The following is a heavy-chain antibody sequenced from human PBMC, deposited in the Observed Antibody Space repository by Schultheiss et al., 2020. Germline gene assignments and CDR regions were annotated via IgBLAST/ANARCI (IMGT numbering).Heavy chain of an antibody. CDR3: ARISLIAVAGTSIYYYYGMDV. D-gene: IGHD6-19*01. J-gene: IGHJ6*02. CDR2: IYQSGST. Sequence: SETLSLTCTVSGDSISTYYWSWIRQPPGKGLEWIASIYQSGSTNYNPSLKSRVTISVDTSKNQFSLKLSSVTAADTAVYYCARISLIAVAGTSIYYYYGMDVWGQGTTVTVSS. V-gene: IGHV4-59*12. CDR1: GDSISTYY.